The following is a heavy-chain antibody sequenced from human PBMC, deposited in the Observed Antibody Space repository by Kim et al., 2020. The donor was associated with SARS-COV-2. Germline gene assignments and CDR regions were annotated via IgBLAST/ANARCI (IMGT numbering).Heavy chain of an antibody. CDR2: INPSGGST. CDR1: GYTFTSYY. Sequence: ASVKVSCKASGYTFTSYYMHWVRQAPGQGLEWMGIINPSGGSTSYAQKFQGRVTMTRDTSTSTVYMELSSLRSEDTAVYYCARSSDSWDTFYYYGMDVWGQGTTVTVSS. D-gene: IGHD6-13*01. J-gene: IGHJ6*02. CDR3: ARSSDSWDTFYYYGMDV. V-gene: IGHV1-46*01.